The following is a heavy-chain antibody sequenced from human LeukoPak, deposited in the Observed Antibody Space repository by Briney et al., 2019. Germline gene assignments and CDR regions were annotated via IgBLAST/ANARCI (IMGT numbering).Heavy chain of an antibody. J-gene: IGHJ4*02. D-gene: IGHD1-26*01. CDR3: ARCSGTYRDY. CDR1: GFTFSTSN. V-gene: IGHV3-21*01. CDR2: ITSGSSNI. Sequence: GGSLRLSCAVSGFTFSTSNMNWVRQAPGKGLEWVSSITSGSSNIFYADSVKGRFTISRDNAKNSLYLQMNSLRAEDTAVYYCARCSGTYRDYWGQGTLVTVSS.